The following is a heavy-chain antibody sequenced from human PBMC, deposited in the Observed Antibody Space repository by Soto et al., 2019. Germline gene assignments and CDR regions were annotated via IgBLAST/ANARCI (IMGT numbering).Heavy chain of an antibody. CDR2: INEDGSER. CDR3: ARVWFLDY. V-gene: IGHV3-7*05. D-gene: IGHD2-21*01. Sequence: GSLRLSCAASGFTFSTYWMSWVRQTPGKGLEWVANINEDGSERYYVDSVKGRFTISRDNAKNSLYLQMNSLRGEDTAVYYCARVWFLDYCSQGTLDPVSS. CDR1: GFTFSTYW. J-gene: IGHJ4*02.